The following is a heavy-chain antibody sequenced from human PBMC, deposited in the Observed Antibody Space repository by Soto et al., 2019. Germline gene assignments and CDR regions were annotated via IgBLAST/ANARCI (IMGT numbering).Heavy chain of an antibody. Sequence: GGSLRLSCAASGFTFSSYGMHWVRQAPGKGLEWVAVIWYDGSNKYYADSVKGRFTISRDNSKNTLYLQMNSLRAEDTAVYYCAREPTEGGDYMGGYYYYGMDVWGQGTTVTVSS. J-gene: IGHJ6*02. CDR1: GFTFSSYG. CDR2: IWYDGSNK. D-gene: IGHD4-17*01. CDR3: AREPTEGGDYMGGYYYYGMDV. V-gene: IGHV3-33*01.